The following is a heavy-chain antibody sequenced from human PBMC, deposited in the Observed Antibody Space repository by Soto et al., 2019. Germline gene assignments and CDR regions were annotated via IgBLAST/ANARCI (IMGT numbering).Heavy chain of an antibody. CDR3: ARRRRYSSGPNSCYYYLYS. CDR1: GGAPSDYF. V-gene: IGHV4-34*01. CDR2: INPCGRT. J-gene: IGHJ4*01. D-gene: IGHD2-15*01. Sequence: QVQLQQWRARLLKPSATLSLTSGVNGGAPSDYFWSWIRHVTGKRQASMGEINPCGRTSNTPSLKSRVTLSIDTSKNQLSQRVRSVTPADMAVSHCARRRRYSSGPNSCYYYLYSW.